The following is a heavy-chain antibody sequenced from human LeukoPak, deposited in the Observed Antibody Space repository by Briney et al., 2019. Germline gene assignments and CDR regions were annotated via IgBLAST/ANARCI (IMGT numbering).Heavy chain of an antibody. J-gene: IGHJ5*02. CDR2: INHSGST. CDR1: GGSFSGYY. Sequence: SETLSLTCVVYGGSFSGYYWGLIRQPPGKGLEWIGEINHSGSTNYNPSLKSRVTISVDTSKNQFSLKLSSVTAADTAVYYCARGPYEGWFDPWGQGTLVTVSS. V-gene: IGHV4-34*01. CDR3: ARGPYEGWFDP. D-gene: IGHD3-22*01.